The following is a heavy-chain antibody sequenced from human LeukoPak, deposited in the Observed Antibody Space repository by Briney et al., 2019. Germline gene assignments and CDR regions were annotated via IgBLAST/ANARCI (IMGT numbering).Heavy chain of an antibody. V-gene: IGHV3-23*01. Sequence: GGSLRLPCAASGFTFSSYAMSWVRQAPGKGLEWVSAISDRGGSTYYADSVKGRFTISRDNSKNTLYLQMNSLRAEDTAVYYCAKDGMVYGLWGQGTLVSVSS. D-gene: IGHD2-8*01. J-gene: IGHJ4*02. CDR2: ISDRGGST. CDR1: GFTFSSYA. CDR3: AKDGMVYGL.